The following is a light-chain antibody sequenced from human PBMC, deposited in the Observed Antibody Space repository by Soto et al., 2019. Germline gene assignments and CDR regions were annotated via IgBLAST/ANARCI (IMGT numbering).Light chain of an antibody. CDR1: QTVSSSS. CDR2: AAS. V-gene: IGKV3-20*01. J-gene: IGKJ1*01. CDR3: QQYGSSGT. Sequence: EIVLTQSPVTLSLSPGERATLSCRASQTVSSSSLAWYQQKPGQAPRLLIYAASSRATGIPDRFSGSGSGTDFTLTISRLEPEDFAVYYCQQYGSSGTFGQGTKVDIK.